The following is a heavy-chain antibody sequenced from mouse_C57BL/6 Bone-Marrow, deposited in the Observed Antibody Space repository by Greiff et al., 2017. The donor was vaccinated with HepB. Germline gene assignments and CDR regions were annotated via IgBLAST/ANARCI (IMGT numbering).Heavy chain of an antibody. CDR3: ARRTTVGYFDV. CDR2: ISNLAYSI. CDR1: GFTFSDYG. D-gene: IGHD1-1*01. Sequence: EVMLVESGGGLVQPGGSLKLSCAASGFTFSDYGMAWVRQAPRQGPEWVAFISNLAYSIYYADTVTGRYTISRENAKNTLYLEMSSLRSEDTAMYYCARRTTVGYFDVWGTGTTVTVSS. J-gene: IGHJ1*03. V-gene: IGHV5-15*01.